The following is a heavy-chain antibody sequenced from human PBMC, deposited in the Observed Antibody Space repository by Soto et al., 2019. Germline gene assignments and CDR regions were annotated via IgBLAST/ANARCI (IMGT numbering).Heavy chain of an antibody. J-gene: IGHJ5*02. CDR2: LNPNSGNT. Sequence: GASVKVSCKASGYTFTSYDINWVRQATGQGLEWMGWLNPNSGNTGYAQKFQGRVTMTRNTSISTAYMELSSLSSEDTAVYYCAREGGQSGYDYFGWFDPWGQGTLVTVSS. D-gene: IGHD5-12*01. V-gene: IGHV1-8*01. CDR3: AREGGQSGYDYFGWFDP. CDR1: GYTFTSYD.